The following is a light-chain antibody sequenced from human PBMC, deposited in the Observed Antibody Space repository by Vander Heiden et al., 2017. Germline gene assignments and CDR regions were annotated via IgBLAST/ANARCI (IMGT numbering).Light chain of an antibody. J-gene: IGKJ4*01. V-gene: IGKV2-28*01. CDR1: QSLLHSNGFNY. Sequence: DIVMSQSPLPAPVTPREPASISCRSSQSLLHSNGFNYLDWYLQKPGQSPQLLIFLGSNRAAGVPDRISGSGAGTDFTLRISRVEPEDVGVYYCMQRLQTPLTFGGGTKVEIK. CDR3: MQRLQTPLT. CDR2: LGS.